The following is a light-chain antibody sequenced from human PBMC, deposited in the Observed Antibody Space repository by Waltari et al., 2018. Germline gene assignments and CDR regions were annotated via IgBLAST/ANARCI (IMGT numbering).Light chain of an antibody. Sequence: DIQMTQSPSSLSASVGDGVTITCRASQSISIYLNWYQQKSGEAPKLLMHGATSLSSRFSGSGSGTDFTLTISSLQPEDFATYYCQQPHSLPLTFGGGTKVEIK. V-gene: IGKV1-39*01. CDR1: QSISIY. CDR3: QQPHSLPLT. J-gene: IGKJ4*01. CDR2: GAT.